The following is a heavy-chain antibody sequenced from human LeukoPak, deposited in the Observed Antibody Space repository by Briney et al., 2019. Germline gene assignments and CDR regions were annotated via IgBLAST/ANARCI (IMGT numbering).Heavy chain of an antibody. J-gene: IGHJ4*02. V-gene: IGHV3-23*01. Sequence: GGSLRLSCAASGFTFSSYAMTWVRQAPGKGLEWVSAIGGRGDNTYYADSVRGRFTISRDNSKSTLYLQMNSLRAEDTAVYYCAKADGLYRYDISTAYYNRAFDYWGQGTLVTVSS. CDR2: IGGRGDNT. D-gene: IGHD3-9*01. CDR3: AKADGLYRYDISTAYYNRAFDY. CDR1: GFTFSSYA.